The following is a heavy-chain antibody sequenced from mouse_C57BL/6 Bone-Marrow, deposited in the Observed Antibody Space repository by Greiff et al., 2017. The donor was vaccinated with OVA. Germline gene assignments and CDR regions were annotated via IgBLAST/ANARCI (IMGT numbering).Heavy chain of an antibody. CDR1: GFTFSDFY. J-gene: IGHJ4*01. CDR2: SRNKANDYTT. CDR3: ARDLVDY. Sequence: EVHLVESGGGLVQSGRSLRLSCATSGFTFSDFYMEWVRQAPGKGLEWIAASRNKANDYTTEYSASVKGLFIVSRDTSQSILYLQMNALRAEDTAIYYCARDLVDYWGQGTSVTVSS. V-gene: IGHV7-1*01.